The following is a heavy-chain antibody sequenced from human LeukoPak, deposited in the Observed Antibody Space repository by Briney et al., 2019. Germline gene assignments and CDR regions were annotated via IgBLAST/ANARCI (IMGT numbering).Heavy chain of an antibody. Sequence: GASVMVSCKASGFTFTSSAVQWVRQARGQRLEWIGWIVVGSGNTNYAQKFQERVTITRDMSTSTAYMELSSLRSEDTAVYYCAADRYGSGSPRYWGQGTLVTVSP. CDR2: IVVGSGNT. CDR1: GFTFTSSA. J-gene: IGHJ4*02. D-gene: IGHD3-10*01. CDR3: AADRYGSGSPRY. V-gene: IGHV1-58*01.